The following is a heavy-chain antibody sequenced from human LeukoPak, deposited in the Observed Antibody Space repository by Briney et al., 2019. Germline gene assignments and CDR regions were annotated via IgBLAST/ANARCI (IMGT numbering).Heavy chain of an antibody. V-gene: IGHV1-2*02. D-gene: IGHD3-22*01. CDR3: ARDGEETYYYDSSGYYYRWFDP. CDR1: GYTFTGYY. J-gene: IGHJ5*02. Sequence: ASVKVSCKASGYTFTGYYMHWVRQAPGQGLEWMGWINPNSGGTNYAQKFQGRVTMTRDTSISTAYMELSRLRSDDTAVYYCARDGEETYYYDSSGYYYRWFDPWGQGTLVTVSS. CDR2: INPNSGGT.